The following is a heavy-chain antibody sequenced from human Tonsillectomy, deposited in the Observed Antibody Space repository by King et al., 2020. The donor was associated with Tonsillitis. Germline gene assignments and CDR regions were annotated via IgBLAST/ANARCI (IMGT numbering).Heavy chain of an antibody. CDR2: ISSSNSYI. D-gene: IGHD4-17*01. Sequence: VQLVESGGGLVKPGGSLRFSCAASGFTFSSYSMSWVRQAPGKGLEWVSSISSSNSYIYYADSVKGRFTISRDNAKNSLYLQMNSLRAEYTAVYCCARVRGTTMTTTGIYFDYWGQGTLVTVSS. V-gene: IGHV3-21*01. J-gene: IGHJ4*02. CDR3: ARVRGTTMTTTGIYFDY. CDR1: GFTFSSYS.